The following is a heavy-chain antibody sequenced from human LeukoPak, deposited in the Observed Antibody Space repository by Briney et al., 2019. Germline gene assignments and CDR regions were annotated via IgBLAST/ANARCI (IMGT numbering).Heavy chain of an antibody. CDR1: GDSVSSNSAA. CDR3: ARDPYYYDSSGYYN. CDR2: TYYRSRWYN. D-gene: IGHD3-22*01. J-gene: IGHJ4*02. Sequence: SQTLSLTCAISGDSVSSNSAAWNWIRQSPSRGLEWLGRTYYRSRWYNDYAVSVKSRITIDPDTSKNQFSLQLNSVTPEDTAVYYCARDPYYYDSSGYYNWGQGTLVTVSS. V-gene: IGHV6-1*01.